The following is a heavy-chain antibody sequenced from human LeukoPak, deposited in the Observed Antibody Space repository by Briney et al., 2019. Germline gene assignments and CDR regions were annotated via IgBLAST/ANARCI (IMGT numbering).Heavy chain of an antibody. V-gene: IGHV1-18*01. CDR1: GYIFSKFG. CDR2: ISAYNGNT. D-gene: IGHD6-6*01. Sequence: GASVKVSCKASGYIFSKFGISWVRQAPGQGLEWMGWISAYNGNTNYAQKLQGRVTMTTDTSTSTAYMELRSLRSDDTAVYYCAKDSSSLTRRFDPWGQGTLVTVSS. CDR3: AKDSSSLTRRFDP. J-gene: IGHJ5*02.